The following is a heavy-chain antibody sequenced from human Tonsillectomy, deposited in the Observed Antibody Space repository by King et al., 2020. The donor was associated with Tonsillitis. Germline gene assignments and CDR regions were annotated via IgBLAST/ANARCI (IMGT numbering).Heavy chain of an antibody. CDR2: IKSKTDGGTT. CDR3: PQVILWFGSPKRPYYFDS. CDR1: GFTFSNAW. V-gene: IGHV3-15*01. D-gene: IGHD3-10*01. Sequence: QLVQSGGGLVKPGGSLRLSCAASGFTFSNAWMSWVRQAPGKGLEWVGRIKSKTDGGTTDYAAPVKGRFTISRDDSKNTLYLQMNSLKTEDTAVYYCPQVILWFGSPKRPYYFDSWGQGPLVPAPS. J-gene: IGHJ4*02.